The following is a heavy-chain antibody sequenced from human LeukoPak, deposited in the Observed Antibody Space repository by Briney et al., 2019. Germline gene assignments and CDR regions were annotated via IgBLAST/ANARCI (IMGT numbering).Heavy chain of an antibody. V-gene: IGHV1-2*06. D-gene: IGHD2-2*01. CDR3: ASVGYQFDY. J-gene: IGHJ4*01. Sequence: ASVKVSCKASGYAFTGYYIHWVRQAPGQGREWMGRINPNRGATNYAQKFQGRVTMTRDTSISTAYMELSRLRSDDTAVYYCASVGYQFDYWGHGTLVTVSS. CDR1: GYAFTGYY. CDR2: INPNRGAT.